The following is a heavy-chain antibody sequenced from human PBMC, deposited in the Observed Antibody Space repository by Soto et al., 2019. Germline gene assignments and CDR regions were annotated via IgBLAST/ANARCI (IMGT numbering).Heavy chain of an antibody. J-gene: IGHJ5*02. V-gene: IGHV1-69*13. CDR1: GGTFSSYA. Sequence: ASVKVSCKASGGTFSSYAISWVRQAPGQGLEWMGGIIPIFGTANYAQKFQGRVTITADESTSTAYMELSSLRSEDTAVYYCAIPSRRGTRNWFDPWGQGTLVTVSS. D-gene: IGHD1-1*01. CDR3: AIPSRRGTRNWFDP. CDR2: IIPIFGTA.